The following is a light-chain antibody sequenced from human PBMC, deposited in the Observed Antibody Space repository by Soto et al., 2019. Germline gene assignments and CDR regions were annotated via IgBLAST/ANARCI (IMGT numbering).Light chain of an antibody. CDR1: QGISSY. CDR3: QQANSFPIT. CDR2: AAS. J-gene: IGKJ5*01. V-gene: IGKV1-8*01. Sequence: AIRMTQSPSSLSASTGARVPITCRASQGISSYLAWYQQKPGKAPKLLIYAASSLQSGVPSRFSGSGSGTDFTLTISSLQPEDFATYYCQQANSFPITFGQGTRLEIK.